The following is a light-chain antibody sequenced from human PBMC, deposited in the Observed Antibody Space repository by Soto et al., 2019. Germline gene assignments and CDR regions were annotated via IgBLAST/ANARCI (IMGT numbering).Light chain of an antibody. CDR2: GAS. Sequence: EIVLTQSPGTLSLSPGERATLSCRASQSVSTSYLAWYQQKPGQAPMLLLYGASSSATGISDRFSGSGSWTDFTLTISRMEPDDFAVYYCHLYGSSPMYTFGQGTKLEIK. CDR3: HLYGSSPMYT. J-gene: IGKJ2*01. V-gene: IGKV3-20*01. CDR1: QSVSTSY.